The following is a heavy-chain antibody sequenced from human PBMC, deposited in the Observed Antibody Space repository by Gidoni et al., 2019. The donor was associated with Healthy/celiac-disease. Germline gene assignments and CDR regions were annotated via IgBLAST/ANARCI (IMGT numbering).Heavy chain of an antibody. CDR1: GRTFSSYA. CDR2: ISGRGGRT. V-gene: IGHV3-23*01. CDR3: AKDGGGITMIVVVITYFDY. Sequence: EVQLFASGGGLVQPRGSLRLSCAASGRTFSSYAMRWVRQAPAKGLEWVSAISGRGGRTYYADTVKGRFTISRDNSKNTLYLQMNSLRDEDTAVYYCAKDGGGITMIVVVITYFDYWGQGTLVTVSS. D-gene: IGHD3-22*01. J-gene: IGHJ4*02.